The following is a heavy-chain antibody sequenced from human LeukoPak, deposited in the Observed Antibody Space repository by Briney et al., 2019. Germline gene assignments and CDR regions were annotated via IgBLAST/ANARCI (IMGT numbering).Heavy chain of an antibody. Sequence: ASMKVSCKASGGTFSSYAISWVRQAPGQGLEWMGGIIPIFGTANYAQKFQGRVTITADEPTSTAYMELSSLRSEDTAVYYCARDRQKLQLWSSPGGYYGMDVWGKGTTVTVSS. D-gene: IGHD5-18*01. CDR1: GGTFSSYA. J-gene: IGHJ6*04. CDR3: ARDRQKLQLWSSPGGYYGMDV. CDR2: IIPIFGTA. V-gene: IGHV1-69*01.